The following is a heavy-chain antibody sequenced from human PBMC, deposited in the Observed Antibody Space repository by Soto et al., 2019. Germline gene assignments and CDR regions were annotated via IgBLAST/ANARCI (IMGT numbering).Heavy chain of an antibody. CDR3: AREYYYTMDV. Sequence: QVQLVESGGGLVRPGGSLRLSCEASGFTYRDYYMTWFRQAPGKGLEWLSYIDSSTKYTNYADSVKGRLTISRDNPKNSLYLQMNSLGADDTVVYYCAREYYYTMDVWGQGTMVIVSS. V-gene: IGHV3-11*05. CDR2: IDSSTKYT. J-gene: IGHJ6*02. CDR1: GFTYRDYY.